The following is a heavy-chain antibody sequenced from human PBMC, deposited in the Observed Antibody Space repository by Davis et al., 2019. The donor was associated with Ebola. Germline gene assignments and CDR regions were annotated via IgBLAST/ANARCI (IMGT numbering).Heavy chain of an antibody. CDR3: GHGYYFDY. Sequence: GGSLRLSCAASGFTFSSYSMNWVRQAPGKGLEWVANIKQDGSEKYYVDSVKGRFSISRDNAKNSLYLQMNGLRAEDTAVYYCGHGYYFDYWGQGTLVTVSS. J-gene: IGHJ4*02. V-gene: IGHV3-7*01. CDR1: GFTFSSYS. CDR2: IKQDGSEK.